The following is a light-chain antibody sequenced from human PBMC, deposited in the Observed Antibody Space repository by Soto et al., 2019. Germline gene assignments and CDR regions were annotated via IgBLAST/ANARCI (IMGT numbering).Light chain of an antibody. J-gene: IGLJ1*01. CDR2: DVS. CDR1: SSDVGGYNY. Sequence: QLVLTQPASVSGSPGQSITISCTGTSSDVGGYNYVSWYQQHPGKAPKLMIYDVSNRPSGVSNRFSGSKSGNTASLTISGLQAEDEADYYCSSYTRSSFYVFGTGTKLTVL. CDR3: SSYTRSSFYV. V-gene: IGLV2-14*01.